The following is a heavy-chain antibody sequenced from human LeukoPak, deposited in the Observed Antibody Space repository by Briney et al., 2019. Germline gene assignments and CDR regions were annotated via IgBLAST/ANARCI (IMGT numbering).Heavy chain of an antibody. CDR2: INHSGST. J-gene: IGHJ4*02. Sequence: GSLRLSCAASGFTFSSYELNWVRQPPGKGLEWIGEINHSGSTNYNPSLKSRVTISVDTSKNQFSLQLTSVTAADTAVYHCARETYCSGGTCFFGPDYWGQGTLVTVSS. CDR3: ARETYCSGGTCFFGPDY. V-gene: IGHV4-34*01. D-gene: IGHD2-15*01. CDR1: GFTFSSYE.